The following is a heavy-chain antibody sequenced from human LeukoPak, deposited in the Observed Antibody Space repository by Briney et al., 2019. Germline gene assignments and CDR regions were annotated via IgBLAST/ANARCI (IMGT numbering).Heavy chain of an antibody. CDR3: AQTMITFGGLIV. V-gene: IGHV3-23*01. CDR2: ISYSGDTT. J-gene: IGHJ4*02. Sequence: PGGSLRLSCAASGFTFSSYAITWVRQAPGQGLEWVTVISYSGDTTYDADSVRGRFTISRDKSMHTLYLQMNSLRAEDTAVYYCAQTMITFGGLIVWGQGTLVTVSS. D-gene: IGHD3-16*01. CDR1: GFTFSSYA.